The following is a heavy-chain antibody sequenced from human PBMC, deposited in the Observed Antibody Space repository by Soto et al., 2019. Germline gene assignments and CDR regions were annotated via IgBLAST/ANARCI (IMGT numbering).Heavy chain of an antibody. V-gene: IGHV4-38-2*01. D-gene: IGHD2-15*01. CDR2: IFHTGTT. J-gene: IGHJ6*01. CDR3: ARPRLHFDKVVVGFAYSDMAV. Sequence: CGWIQQNPGRSLEWIASIFHTGTTNNNPSLKSRVTISVDTSKNQFSLKLSFVTAAGTAVYYSARPRLHFDKVVVGFAYSDMAVWGQGTTVPGFS.